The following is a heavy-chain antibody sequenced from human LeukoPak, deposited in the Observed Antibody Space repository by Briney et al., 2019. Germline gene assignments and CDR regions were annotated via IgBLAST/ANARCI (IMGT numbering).Heavy chain of an antibody. J-gene: IGHJ4*02. CDR1: GFTFSSYA. CDR3: ARASMVRGVTYYFDY. CDR2: IKQDGSEK. Sequence: PGGSLRLSCAASGFTFSSYAMSWVRQAPGKGLEWVANIKQDGSEKYYVDSVKGRFTISRDNAKNSLYLQMNSLRAEDTAVYYCARASMVRGVTYYFDYWGQGTLVTVSS. D-gene: IGHD3-10*01. V-gene: IGHV3-7*01.